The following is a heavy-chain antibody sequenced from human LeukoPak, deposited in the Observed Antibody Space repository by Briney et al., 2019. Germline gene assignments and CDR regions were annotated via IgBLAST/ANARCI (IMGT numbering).Heavy chain of an antibody. CDR2: INQSGST. CDR3: AGGGY. V-gene: IGHV4-34*01. J-gene: IGHJ4*02. CDR1: VGSFSGYY. Sequence: SETLSLTCAVYVGSFSGYYLSWIRQPPGKGLEWIGEINQSGSTNYNPSLTSRVTISVDTSKNQFSLKLTSVTAADTAVYYCAGGGYWGRGTLVTVSS.